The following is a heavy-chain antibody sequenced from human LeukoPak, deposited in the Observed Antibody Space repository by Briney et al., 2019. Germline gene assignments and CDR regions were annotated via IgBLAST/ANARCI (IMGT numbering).Heavy chain of an antibody. J-gene: IGHJ3*02. CDR3: ARTAVKTYYYDSSGRTNDAFDI. Sequence: GASVKVSCKASGYTFTSYYMHWVRQAPGQGLEWMGIINPSGGSTSYAQKFQGRVTMTRDTSTSTVYMELSSLRSEDTAVYYRARTAVKTYYYDSSGRTNDAFDIWGQGTMVTVSS. CDR1: GYTFTSYY. V-gene: IGHV1-46*01. CDR2: INPSGGST. D-gene: IGHD3-22*01.